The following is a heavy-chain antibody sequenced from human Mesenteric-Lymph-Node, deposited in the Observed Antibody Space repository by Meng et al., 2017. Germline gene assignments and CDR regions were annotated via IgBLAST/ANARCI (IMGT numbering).Heavy chain of an antibody. CDR1: GFTVSSNY. Sequence: GESLKISCAASGFTVSSNYMSWVRQAPGKGLEWVSVIYSGGSTYYADSVKGRFTISSDNSKNTLYLQMNSLRAEDTAVYYCAKGTTTPPGTGLGYYYDYWGQGTLVTVSS. D-gene: IGHD3-10*01. CDR3: AKGTTTPPGTGLGYYYDY. J-gene: IGHJ4*02. CDR2: IYSGGST. V-gene: IGHV3-53*01.